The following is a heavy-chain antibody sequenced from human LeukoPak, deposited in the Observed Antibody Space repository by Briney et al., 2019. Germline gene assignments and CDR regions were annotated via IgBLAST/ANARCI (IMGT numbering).Heavy chain of an antibody. Sequence: PSETLSLTCTVSGGSISSSTYYWGWVRQPPGKGLEWIATIYHSGSTNYNPSLKSRVTISVDKSKNQFSLKLSSVTAADTAVYYCARDIGGSGWYHLGYFQHWGQGTLVTVSS. CDR1: GGSISSSTYY. D-gene: IGHD6-19*01. V-gene: IGHV4-39*07. J-gene: IGHJ1*01. CDR2: IYHSGST. CDR3: ARDIGGSGWYHLGYFQH.